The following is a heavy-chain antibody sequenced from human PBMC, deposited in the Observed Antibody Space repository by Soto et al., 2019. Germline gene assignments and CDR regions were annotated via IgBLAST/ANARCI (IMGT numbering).Heavy chain of an antibody. V-gene: IGHV1-18*01. J-gene: IGHJ6*02. CDR3: GREGQQLAQEKYFQFNGVDV. Sequence: QVPLVQSGVEVKKPGASVKVSCTAHGYNLREYGVSWLRQVPGQGFEWMGWISGDNVNRRSSQRFQDRLTMTTDTSTNTASMELRSLRSDNTAVYFCGREGQQLAQEKYFQFNGVDVWGQGTSVTVSS. D-gene: IGHD6-13*01. CDR1: GYNLREYG. CDR2: ISGDNVNR.